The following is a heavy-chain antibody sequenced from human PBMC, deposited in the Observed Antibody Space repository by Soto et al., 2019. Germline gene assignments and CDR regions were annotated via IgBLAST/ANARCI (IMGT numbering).Heavy chain of an antibody. CDR2: MNPNTGNS. CDR1: GYTFTSYD. V-gene: IGHV1-8*01. J-gene: IGHJ4*01. Sequence: ASVKVSCKAPGYTFTSYDIYWVRQATGQGLEWMGWMNPNTGNSGYAQKFQGRVTMTSDTSISTAHMELSSLRSEDTAVYYCARWAETSGLNVYGDDQYYFDLPGQGTLGAV. D-gene: IGHD6-19*01. CDR3: ARWAETSGLNVYGDDQYYFDL.